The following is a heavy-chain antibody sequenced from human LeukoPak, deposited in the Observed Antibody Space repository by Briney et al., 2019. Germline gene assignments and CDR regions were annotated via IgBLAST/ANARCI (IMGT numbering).Heavy chain of an antibody. CDR2: IYSGGST. D-gene: IGHD3-10*01. CDR3: ARDWVSVVRGASFDY. Sequence: PGGSLRLSCAASGFTVSSNYMSWVRQAPGKGLEWVSVIYSGGSTYYADSVKGRFTISRDNSKNTLYLQMNSLRAEDTAVYYCARDWVSVVRGASFDYWGQGTLVTVSS. V-gene: IGHV3-66*01. J-gene: IGHJ4*02. CDR1: GFTVSSNY.